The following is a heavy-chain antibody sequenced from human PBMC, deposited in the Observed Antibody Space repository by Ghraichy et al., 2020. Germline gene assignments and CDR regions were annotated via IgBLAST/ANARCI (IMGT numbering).Heavy chain of an antibody. D-gene: IGHD2-8*01. J-gene: IGHJ5*02. CDR1: SGSFTDYY. CDR3: ARGLSLYIEECPDVRDL. Sequence: SETLSLTCAVYSGSFTDYYWSWIRQPPGKGLEWIGEVHHRGNTNYKSSLESRLTISADTSKNQVSLRLTSVTAADTGVYYCARGLSLYIEECPDVRDLWGQGTLVSVSA. V-gene: IGHV4-34*01. CDR2: VHHRGNT.